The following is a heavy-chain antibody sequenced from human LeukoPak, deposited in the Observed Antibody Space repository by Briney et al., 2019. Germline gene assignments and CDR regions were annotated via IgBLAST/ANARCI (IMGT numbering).Heavy chain of an antibody. Sequence: ASVKVSCKTSGYMFTTYGITWVRQAPGQGLQWMGWISAHSGNTKYAGKFQGRVTLTTDTSTSTAYLELGSLTSDDTAVYYCARDLSSGGWTLEFDYWGQGTQVTVAS. CDR3: ARDLSSGGWTLEFDY. J-gene: IGHJ4*02. D-gene: IGHD6-25*01. CDR1: GYMFTTYG. V-gene: IGHV1-18*04. CDR2: ISAHSGNT.